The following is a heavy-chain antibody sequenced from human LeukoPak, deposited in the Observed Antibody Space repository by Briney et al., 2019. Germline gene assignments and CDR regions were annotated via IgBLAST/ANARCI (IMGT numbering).Heavy chain of an antibody. J-gene: IGHJ6*02. V-gene: IGHV1-18*01. D-gene: IGHD3-22*01. CDR3: ARDRYYDSSGYPLYYGMDV. Sequence: GASVKVSCKASGYTFTSYGISWVRQAPGQGLEWMGWISAYNGNTNYAQKLQGRVTMTTDTSTSTAYMELRSLRSDDTAVYYCARDRYYDSSGYPLYYGMDVWGQGTTVTVSS. CDR2: ISAYNGNT. CDR1: GYTFTSYG.